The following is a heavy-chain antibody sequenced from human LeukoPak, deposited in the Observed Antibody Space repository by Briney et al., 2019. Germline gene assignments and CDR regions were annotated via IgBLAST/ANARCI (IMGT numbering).Heavy chain of an antibody. CDR1: GGSISSGGYY. CDR3: ARDDGIQGDI. Sequence: SETLSLTCTVSGGSISSGGYYWSWIRQHPEKGLEWIGYIYYSGSTYYNPSLKSRATISVDTSKNQFSLKLSSVTAADTAVYYCARDDGIQGDIWGQGTMVTVSS. D-gene: IGHD1-26*01. CDR2: IYYSGST. V-gene: IGHV4-31*03. J-gene: IGHJ3*02.